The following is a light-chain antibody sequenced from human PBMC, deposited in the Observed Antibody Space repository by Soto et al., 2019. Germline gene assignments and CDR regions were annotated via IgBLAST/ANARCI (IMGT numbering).Light chain of an antibody. Sequence: QAVVTQPPSASGTLGQRVTISCSGSSSNIGSNTVNWYQQLPGTAPKLLIYSNNQRPSGVPDRFSGSKSGTSASLAISGLQSEDEADYYCAAWDDSLNGWVFGGGTKVTVL. V-gene: IGLV1-44*01. CDR1: SSNIGSNT. J-gene: IGLJ3*02. CDR3: AAWDDSLNGWV. CDR2: SNN.